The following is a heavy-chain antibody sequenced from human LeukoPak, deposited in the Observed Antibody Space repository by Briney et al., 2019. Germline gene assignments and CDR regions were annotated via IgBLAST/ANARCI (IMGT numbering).Heavy chain of an antibody. Sequence: ASVKVSCKASGYTFTSYGISWVRQAPGQGREWMGWISDYNGNTNYAQKLQGRVTMTTDTSTSTAYMELRSLRSDDTAVYYCARLEHYAKTFDYWGQGTLVTVSS. V-gene: IGHV1-18*01. D-gene: IGHD4-17*01. CDR2: ISDYNGNT. CDR3: ARLEHYAKTFDY. J-gene: IGHJ4*02. CDR1: GYTFTSYG.